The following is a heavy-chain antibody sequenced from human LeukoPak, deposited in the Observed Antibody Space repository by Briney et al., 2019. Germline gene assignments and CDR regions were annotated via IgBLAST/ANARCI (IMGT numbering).Heavy chain of an antibody. J-gene: IGHJ4*02. D-gene: IGHD6-19*01. CDR2: IRSKANSYAT. CDR3: RSYSSGWYADY. V-gene: IGHV3-73*01. CDR1: GFTFSGSA. Sequence: GGSLRLSCAASGFTFSGSAMHWVRQASGKGLEWVGRIRSKANSYATAYAASVKGRFTISRDDSKNTAYLQMNSLNTEDTAVYYCRSYSSGWYADYWGQGTLVTVSS.